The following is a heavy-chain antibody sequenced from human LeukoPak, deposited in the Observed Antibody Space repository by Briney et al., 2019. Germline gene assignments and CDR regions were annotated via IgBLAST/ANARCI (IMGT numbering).Heavy chain of an antibody. CDR1: GFTFSSYD. V-gene: IGHV3-13*01. CDR3: ARVSYSSGWFFDY. D-gene: IGHD6-19*01. J-gene: IGHJ4*02. CDR2: IGTAGDT. Sequence: GGSLRLSCAASGFTFSSYDMHWVRHATGKGLEWVSAIGTAGDTYYPGSVKGRFTISRENAKTSLYLQMNSLRAGDTAVYYCARVSYSSGWFFDYWGQGTLVTVSS.